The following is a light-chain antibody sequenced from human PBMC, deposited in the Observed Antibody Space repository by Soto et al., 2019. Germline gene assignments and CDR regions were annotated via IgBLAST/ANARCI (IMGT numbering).Light chain of an antibody. CDR2: AAS. CDR3: QQSYSTPQVT. J-gene: IGKJ5*01. CDR1: QSISSY. V-gene: IGKV1-39*01. Sequence: DIPMTQSPSSLSASVGDRVTITCRASQSISSYLYWYQQKPGKAPKLLIYAASSLQSGVPSRFSGSGSGTDFTLTISSLQPEDFATYYCQQSYSTPQVTFGQGTRLEIK.